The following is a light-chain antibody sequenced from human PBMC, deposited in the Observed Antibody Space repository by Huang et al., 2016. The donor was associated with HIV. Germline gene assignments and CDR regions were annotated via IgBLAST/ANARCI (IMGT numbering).Light chain of an antibody. Sequence: EIVLTQSPASLALSPGERATLSCRASQSFRNYLAWYQQKPGQAPRLLIFDASNRATDIPARFSGSGSGTDFTLTISSLEPEDFAVYYCQQRYNWPLTFGGGTKVEIK. CDR1: QSFRNY. CDR2: DAS. V-gene: IGKV3-11*01. J-gene: IGKJ4*01. CDR3: QQRYNWPLT.